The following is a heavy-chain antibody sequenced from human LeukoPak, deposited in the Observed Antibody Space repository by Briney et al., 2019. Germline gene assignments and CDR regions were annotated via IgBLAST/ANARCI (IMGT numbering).Heavy chain of an antibody. CDR3: ARPGWYSSSSFFDY. CDR2: IYPGGSDT. D-gene: IGHD6-13*01. V-gene: IGHV5-51*01. CDR1: GYSFTSYW. Sequence: GESLKISYKGSGYSFTSYWIGWVRPMPGKGLEWMGIIYPGGSDTRYSPSFQGQVTISADKSISTAYLQWSSLKASDTAMYYCARPGWYSSSSFFDYWGQGTLVTVSS. J-gene: IGHJ4*02.